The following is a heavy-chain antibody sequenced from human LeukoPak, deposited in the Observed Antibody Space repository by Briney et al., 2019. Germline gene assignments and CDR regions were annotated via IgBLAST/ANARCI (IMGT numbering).Heavy chain of an antibody. D-gene: IGHD2-2*01. J-gene: IGHJ4*02. CDR1: GYPFTTYW. V-gene: IGHV5-51*01. CDR2: IYPADSDT. Sequence: GESLKISCQGSGYPFTTYWIAWVRHMRGKGLEWMGVIYPADSDTRYSPSFQGQVTISADKSISTAYLQWSSLQASDTAIYYCVRKGASTWYLDFWGQGTLVTVSS. CDR3: VRKGASTWYLDF.